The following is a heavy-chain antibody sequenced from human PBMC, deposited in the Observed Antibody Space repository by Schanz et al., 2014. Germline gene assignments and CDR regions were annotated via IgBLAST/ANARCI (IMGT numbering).Heavy chain of an antibody. CDR3: PRHGYSVVRTSDTEMDET. CDR1: GFTLSSYG. V-gene: IGHV3-33*08. D-gene: IGHD3-22*01. J-gene: IGHJ3*01. CDR2: INSDGTKR. Sequence: QVRLVESGGGVVQPGRSLRLSCAASGFTLSSYGMHWVRQAPGKGLEWVAFINSDGTKRFYADSVKSRFTISRDNSRKTLYRQMNSLRAEDPAVYYSPRHGYSVVRTSDTEMDETWSQGTMVAVSP.